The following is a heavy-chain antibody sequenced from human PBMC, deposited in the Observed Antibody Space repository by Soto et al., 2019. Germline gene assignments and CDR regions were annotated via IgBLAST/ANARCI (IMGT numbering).Heavy chain of an antibody. D-gene: IGHD6-13*01. CDR1: NASISSRKW. CDR3: SRRGHTSSPT. CDR2: IYHSGSI. Sequence: SETLSLTCTVSNASISSRKWWTWVRQTPGKGLEWIGEIYHSGSINHNPSLKSRVTMSVDKSNNQFSLKMTSVTAADTAVYYCSRRGHTSSPTWGQGTLVTVSS. J-gene: IGHJ4*02. V-gene: IGHV4-4*02.